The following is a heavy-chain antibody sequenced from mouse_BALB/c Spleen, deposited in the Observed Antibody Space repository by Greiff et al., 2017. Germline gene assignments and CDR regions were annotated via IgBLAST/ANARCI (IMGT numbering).Heavy chain of an antibody. CDR1: GFAFSSYD. V-gene: IGHV5-12-1*01. CDR3: ARHGLRLRFAY. Sequence: EVKLVESGGGLVKPGGSLKLSCAASGFAFSSYDMSWVRQTPEKRLEWVAYISSGGGSTYYPDTVKGRFTISRDNAKNTLYLQMSSLKSEDTAMYYCARHGLRLRFAYWGQGTLVTVSA. J-gene: IGHJ3*01. CDR2: ISSGGGST. D-gene: IGHD1-2*01.